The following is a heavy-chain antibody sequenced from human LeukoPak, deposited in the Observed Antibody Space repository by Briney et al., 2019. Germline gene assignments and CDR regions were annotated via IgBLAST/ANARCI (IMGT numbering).Heavy chain of an antibody. J-gene: IGHJ4*02. CDR1: GGSISSANW. V-gene: IGHV4-4*02. D-gene: IGHD3-22*01. CDR3: ARTKYFYDRSGYPASFDY. CDR2: IYHGGST. Sequence: SETLSLTCAVSGGSISSANWWSWVRQPPGKGLEWIGEIYHGGSTNYNPSLKSRVIISVDSSKNQFSLKLSSVTAADTAIYYCARTKYFYDRSGYPASFDYWGQGTLVTVSS.